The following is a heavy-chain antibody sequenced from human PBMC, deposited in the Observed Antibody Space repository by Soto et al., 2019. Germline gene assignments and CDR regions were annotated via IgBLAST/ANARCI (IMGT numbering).Heavy chain of an antibody. CDR2: ISGSGGSA. CDR1: GFTFNNYA. J-gene: IGHJ4*02. CDR3: ARESEDLTSNFDY. Sequence: PGGSLRLSCAASGFTFNNYAVNWVRQAPGKGLEWVSAISGSGGSAYYADSVQGRFIISRDNAKNAVYLEMNSLRAEDTAVYYCARESEDLTSNFDYWGQGTLVTVSS. V-gene: IGHV3-23*01.